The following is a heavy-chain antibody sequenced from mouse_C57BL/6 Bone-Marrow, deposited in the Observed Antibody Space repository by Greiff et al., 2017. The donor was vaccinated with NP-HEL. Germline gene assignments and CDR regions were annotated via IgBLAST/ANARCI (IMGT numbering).Heavy chain of an antibody. CDR3: ARSTRNLWFAY. CDR1: GYTFTSYG. Sequence: VKLQESGAELARPGASVKLSCKASGYTFTSYGISWVKQRTGQGLEWIGEIYPRSGNTYYNEKFKGKATLTADKSSSTAYMELRSLTSEDSAVYFCARSTRNLWFAYWGQGTLVTVSA. J-gene: IGHJ3*01. D-gene: IGHD2-1*01. V-gene: IGHV1-81*01. CDR2: IYPRSGNT.